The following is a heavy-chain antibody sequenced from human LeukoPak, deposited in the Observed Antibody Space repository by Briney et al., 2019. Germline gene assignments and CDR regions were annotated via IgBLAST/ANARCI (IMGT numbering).Heavy chain of an antibody. CDR1: GFTFSDYY. J-gene: IGHJ5*02. V-gene: IGHV3-11*04. CDR2: ISSSGSTI. Sequence: PGGSLRLSCAASGFTFSDYYMSWIRQAPGKGLEWVSCISSSGSTIYYADSVKGRFTISRDNAKNSLYLQMNSLRAEDTAVYYCAGYVVVAATHYSWLDPWGQGTLVTVSS. CDR3: AGYVVVAATHYSWLDP. D-gene: IGHD2-15*01.